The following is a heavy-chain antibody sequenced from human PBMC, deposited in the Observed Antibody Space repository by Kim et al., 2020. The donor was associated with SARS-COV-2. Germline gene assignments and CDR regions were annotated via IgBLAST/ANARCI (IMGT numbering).Heavy chain of an antibody. J-gene: IGHJ6*02. CDR2: ISSSSSYI. CDR1: GFTFSSYS. V-gene: IGHV3-21*01. CDR3: ASLVIAAAGTEDYYGMDV. D-gene: IGHD6-13*01. Sequence: GGSLRLSCAASGFTFSSYSMNWVRQAPGKGLEWVSSISSSSSYIYYADSVKGRFTISRDNAKNSLYLQMNSLRAEDTAVYYCASLVIAAAGTEDYYGMDVWGQGPRSPSP.